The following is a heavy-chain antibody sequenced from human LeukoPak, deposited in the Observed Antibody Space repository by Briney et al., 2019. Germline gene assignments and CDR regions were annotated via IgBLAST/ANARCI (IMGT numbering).Heavy chain of an antibody. V-gene: IGHV3-74*01. D-gene: IGHD5-18*01. CDR3: ARDAVDTANAV. Sequence: GGSLRLSCAASGFTLTTYWMHWVRQAPGKGPVWVSHINSDGSITSYADSVKGRFTISRDNAKNTLYLQMNSLRAEDTAVYYCARDAVDTANAVWGQGTTVTVSS. CDR1: GFTLTTYW. J-gene: IGHJ6*02. CDR2: INSDGSIT.